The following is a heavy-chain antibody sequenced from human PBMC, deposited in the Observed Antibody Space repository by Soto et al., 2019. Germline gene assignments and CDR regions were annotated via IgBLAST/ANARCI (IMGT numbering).Heavy chain of an antibody. Sequence: GGSLRLSCAASGFTFSSYAMSWVRQAPGKGLEWVSAISGSGGSTYYADSVKGRFTISRDNSKNTLYLQMNSLRAEDTAVYYCAKLGVYAIRGAAAYMDVWGKGTTVTVSS. CDR2: ISGSGGST. V-gene: IGHV3-23*01. D-gene: IGHD2-8*01. CDR3: AKLGVYAIRGAAAYMDV. CDR1: GFTFSSYA. J-gene: IGHJ6*03.